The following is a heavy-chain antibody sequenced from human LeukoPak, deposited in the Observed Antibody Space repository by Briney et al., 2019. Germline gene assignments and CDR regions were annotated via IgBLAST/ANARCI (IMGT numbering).Heavy chain of an antibody. V-gene: IGHV4-61*08. Sequence: PSETLSLTCTVSGGSISSGGYYWSWIRQHPGKGLEWIGYIYYSGSTYYNPSLKSRVTISVDTSKNQFSLKLSSVTAADTAVYYCATGPYSSSSWFDYWGQGTLVTVSS. J-gene: IGHJ4*02. CDR2: IYYSGST. CDR1: GGSISSGGYY. D-gene: IGHD6-6*01. CDR3: ATGPYSSSSWFDY.